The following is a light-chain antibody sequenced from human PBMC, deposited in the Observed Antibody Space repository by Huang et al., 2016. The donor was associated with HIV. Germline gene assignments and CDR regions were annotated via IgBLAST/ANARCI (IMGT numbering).Light chain of an antibody. V-gene: IGKV3-11*01. CDR2: DTT. CDR1: QSVGSY. J-gene: IGKJ2*01. CDR3: QQRSNWPHT. Sequence: DIVLTQSPATLSLSPGERVTLSCRASQSVGSYFAWYQQKPGQAPRLLIYDTTNRATGIPTRFSGSGSGTDFTLTVSSLEAEDFAVYYCQQRSNWPHTFGQGTRLEI.